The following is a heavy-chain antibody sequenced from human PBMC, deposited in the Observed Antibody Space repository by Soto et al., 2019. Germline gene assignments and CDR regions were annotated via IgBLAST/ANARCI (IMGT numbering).Heavy chain of an antibody. D-gene: IGHD2-2*01. J-gene: IGHJ5*02. CDR3: ARRGTYCSSTSCQNWFDP. CDR1: GGSISSSSYY. Sequence: WETLSLTCTVSGGSISSSSYYWGWIRQPPGKGLEWIGSIYYSGSTYYNPSLKSRVTISVDTSKNQFSLKLSSVTAADTAVYYCARRGTYCSSTSCQNWFDPWGQGTLVTVSS. CDR2: IYYSGST. V-gene: IGHV4-39*01.